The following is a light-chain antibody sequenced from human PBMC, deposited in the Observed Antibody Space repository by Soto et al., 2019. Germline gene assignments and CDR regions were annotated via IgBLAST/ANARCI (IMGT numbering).Light chain of an antibody. CDR3: SSYACSSNV. CDR1: SSDVGGYNY. Sequence: QSVLTQPPSASGSPGQSVAISCTGTSSDVGGYNYVSWYQQHPGKAPKLMIYEVNKRPSGVPDRFSGSKSGNTASLTVSGLQAEDEADYYCSSYACSSNVFGNGTKVTVL. V-gene: IGLV2-8*01. CDR2: EVN. J-gene: IGLJ1*01.